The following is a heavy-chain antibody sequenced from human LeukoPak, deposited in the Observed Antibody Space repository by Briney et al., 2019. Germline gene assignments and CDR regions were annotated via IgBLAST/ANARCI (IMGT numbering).Heavy chain of an antibody. V-gene: IGHV1-2*02. J-gene: IGHJ6*02. CDR1: GYTFTGYY. Sequence: GASVKVSCKASGYTFTGYYMHWVRQAPGQGLEWMGWINPNSGGTNYAQKFQGRVTMTRDTSISTAYMELGRLRSDDTAVYYCARNPAGYCSSTSCYPYYYYGMDVWGQGTTVTVSS. D-gene: IGHD2-2*01. CDR2: INPNSGGT. CDR3: ARNPAGYCSSTSCYPYYYYGMDV.